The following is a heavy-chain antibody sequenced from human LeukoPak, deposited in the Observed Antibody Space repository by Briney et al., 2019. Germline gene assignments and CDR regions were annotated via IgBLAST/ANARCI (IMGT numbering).Heavy chain of an antibody. CDR3: ARVAYPSESPPEH. Sequence: SVTVSCKASGGTFTSFAISWVRQAPAQGLEWMGRIISVLDITNYAQEFQGRVTITADKSTNTAYMELRSLRSEDTAVYYCARVAYPSESPPEHWGQGTLVTVSS. CDR1: GGTFTSFA. D-gene: IGHD3-16*01. J-gene: IGHJ4*02. CDR2: IISVLDIT. V-gene: IGHV1-69*04.